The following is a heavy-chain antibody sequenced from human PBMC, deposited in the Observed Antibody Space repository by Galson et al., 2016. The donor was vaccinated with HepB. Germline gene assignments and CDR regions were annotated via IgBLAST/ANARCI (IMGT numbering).Heavy chain of an antibody. CDR3: ARSQIVATFTGFAY. V-gene: IGHV1-69*13. CDR2: IIRMFGTV. CDR1: GGIFGSYA. J-gene: IGHJ4*02. D-gene: IGHD5-12*01. Sequence: SVKVSCKASGGIFGSYAMSWVRQAPGHGLEWMGGIIRMFGTVNYARKFQGRVTISADDSASTVYMELSGLRSDDTAVYYCARSQIVATFTGFAYWGQGTRVTVSP.